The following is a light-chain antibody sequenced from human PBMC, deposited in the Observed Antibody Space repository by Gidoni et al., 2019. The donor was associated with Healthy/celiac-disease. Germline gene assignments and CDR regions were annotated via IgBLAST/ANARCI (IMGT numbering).Light chain of an antibody. CDR2: AAS. V-gene: IGKV3D-20*01. CDR1: QSVSSSY. Sequence: EIVLTQSPATLSLSSGARATLSCGASQSVSSSYLAWYQQKPGLAPRLLIYAASSWATGIPDRFSGSGSGTDFTLTISRLEPEDFAVYYCQQYGSSPRTFGQGTKVEIK. CDR3: QQYGSSPRT. J-gene: IGKJ1*01.